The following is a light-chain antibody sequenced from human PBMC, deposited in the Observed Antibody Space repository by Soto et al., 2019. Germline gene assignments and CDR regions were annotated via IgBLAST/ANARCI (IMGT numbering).Light chain of an antibody. V-gene: IGKV1-39*01. CDR2: GAT. Sequence: DIQMTQSPSSLSASVGDRVTITCRASQTITTYLNWYQQRPGKAPKLLIFGATALQGGVPSRFSGSGSGTDFTLTISCLQPEDFATYYCLQDYNYPWTFGQGTKVDI. J-gene: IGKJ1*01. CDR3: LQDYNYPWT. CDR1: QTITTY.